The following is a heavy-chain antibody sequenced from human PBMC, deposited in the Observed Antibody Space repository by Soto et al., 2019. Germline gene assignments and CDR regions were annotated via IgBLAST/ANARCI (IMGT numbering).Heavy chain of an antibody. CDR2: IYYSGST. V-gene: IGHV4-59*01. Sequence: KQSQTLSLTCTVSGGSISSYYWSWIRQPPGKGLEWIGYIYYSGSTNYNPSLKSRVTISVDTSKNQFSLKLSSVTAADTAVYYCARGGIGIGYCSGGSCYRGGEDYWGQGTLVTVSS. CDR3: ARGGIGIGYCSGGSCYRGGEDY. J-gene: IGHJ4*02. D-gene: IGHD2-15*01. CDR1: GGSISSYY.